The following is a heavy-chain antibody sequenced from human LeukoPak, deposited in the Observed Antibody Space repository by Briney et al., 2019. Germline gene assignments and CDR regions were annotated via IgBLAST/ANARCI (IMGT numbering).Heavy chain of an antibody. CDR1: GGSISSYY. D-gene: IGHD2-15*01. J-gene: IGHJ5*02. CDR2: IYSSGST. CDR3: ARGGVGYCSGGNCEFDP. V-gene: IGHV4-4*07. Sequence: SETLSLTCTVSGGSISSYYWSWIRQPAGKGLEWIGRIYSSGSTNYNPSLKSRVTMSVDTSKNQFSLKLSSVTAADTAVYYCARGGVGYCSGGNCEFDPWGQGTLVTVSS.